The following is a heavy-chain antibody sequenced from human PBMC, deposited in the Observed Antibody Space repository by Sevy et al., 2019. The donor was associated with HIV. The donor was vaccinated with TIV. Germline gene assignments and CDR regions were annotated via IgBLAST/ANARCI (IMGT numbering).Heavy chain of an antibody. D-gene: IGHD3-22*01. J-gene: IGHJ4*02. Sequence: GSLRLSCAASGFTFTTYAMHWVRQAPGKGLEWVAVISYDGSNTYYADSVKGRFTISRDSSKYTLYLQMNSLRAEDTAVYFCARDGGYDSRGYDLSNYWGQGTLVTVSS. V-gene: IGHV3-30-3*01. CDR2: ISYDGSNT. CDR3: ARDGGYDSRGYDLSNY. CDR1: GFTFTTYA.